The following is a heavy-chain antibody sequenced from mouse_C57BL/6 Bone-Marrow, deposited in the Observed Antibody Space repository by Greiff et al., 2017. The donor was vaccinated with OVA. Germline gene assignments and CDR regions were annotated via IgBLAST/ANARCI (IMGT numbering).Heavy chain of an antibody. J-gene: IGHJ2*01. Sequence: EVQLQQSVAELVRPGASVKLSCTASGFNIKNTYMHWVKQRPEQGLEWIGRIDPANGNTQYAPKFKGKAPLTADTSSNTAYLQLSSLTSEETAIYYCARHYNGRRSYYFDYWGQGTTLTVSS. V-gene: IGHV14-3*01. CDR2: IDPANGNT. CDR1: GFNIKNTY. D-gene: IGHD1-1*01. CDR3: ARHYNGRRSYYFDY.